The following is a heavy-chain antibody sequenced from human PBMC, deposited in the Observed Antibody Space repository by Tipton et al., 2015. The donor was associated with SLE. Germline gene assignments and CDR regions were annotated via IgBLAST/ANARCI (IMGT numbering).Heavy chain of an antibody. CDR3: TSHATGWYFGY. D-gene: IGHD6-19*01. CDR1: GFTFGNYW. J-gene: IGHJ4*02. CDR2: IRQDGIAK. V-gene: IGHV3-7*01. Sequence: SLRLSCAASGFTFGNYWMSWVRQAPGKGLEWVANIRQDGIAKYYVDSVKGRFTISRDNAKNSLYLQMNSLRAEDTAVYYCTSHATGWYFGYWGQGSLVTVSS.